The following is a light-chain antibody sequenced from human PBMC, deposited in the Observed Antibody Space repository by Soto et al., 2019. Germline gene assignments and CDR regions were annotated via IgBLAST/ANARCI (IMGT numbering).Light chain of an antibody. CDR1: QSVSSN. V-gene: IGKV3-15*01. CDR3: QQYYNWPPWT. J-gene: IGKJ1*01. Sequence: EIVMTQSPATLSVSPGERATLSCRASQSVSSNLAWYQQKPGQAPRLLIYGASTRATGIPARFSGSGSGTEFTLTISSLQSEDFAVYYCQQYYNWPPWTFGQAAKVEIK. CDR2: GAS.